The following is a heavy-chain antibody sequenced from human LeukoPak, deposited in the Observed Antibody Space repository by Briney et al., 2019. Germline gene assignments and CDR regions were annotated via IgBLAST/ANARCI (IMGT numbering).Heavy chain of an antibody. CDR1: GFTFSSYA. Sequence: GGSLTLSCAASGFTFSSYAMSWVRQAPGKGLEWVSAISGSGDSTYYGDSVKGRFTISRDNSKNTLYLQMNSLRAGDTAVYYCAKTRPLDSSSWSHGDYWGQGTLVTVSS. CDR3: AKTRPLDSSSWSHGDY. V-gene: IGHV3-23*01. D-gene: IGHD6-13*01. CDR2: ISGSGDST. J-gene: IGHJ4*02.